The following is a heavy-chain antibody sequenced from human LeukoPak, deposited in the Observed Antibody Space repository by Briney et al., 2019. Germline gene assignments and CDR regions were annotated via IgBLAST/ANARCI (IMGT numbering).Heavy chain of an antibody. J-gene: IGHJ4*02. CDR1: GFTSNYW. CDR3: TRGYSGYGNFDC. Sequence: GGSLRLSCAAIGFTSNYWMHWGRQAPGKGLVWVPRISGDGSTTFYADSVKGRFTISRDNSKNTLYLQMNSLRAEDTAVYYCTRGYSGYGNFDCWGQGTLVTVSS. CDR2: ISGDGSTT. V-gene: IGHV3-74*01. D-gene: IGHD5-12*01.